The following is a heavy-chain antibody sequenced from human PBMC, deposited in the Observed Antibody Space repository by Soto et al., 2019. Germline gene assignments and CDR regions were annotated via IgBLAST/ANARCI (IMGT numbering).Heavy chain of an antibody. CDR3: ARDRDIVLVPAAPRYYYYSGMDV. CDR2: IWYDGSNK. CDR1: GFTFSSYG. Sequence: QVQLVESGGGVVQPGRSLRLSCAASGFTFSSYGMHWVRQAPGKGLEWVAVIWYDGSNKYYADSVKGRFTISRDNSKNTLYLQGKSLRAEDTAVYYCARDRDIVLVPAAPRYYYYSGMDVWGQGTTVTVSS. J-gene: IGHJ6*02. D-gene: IGHD2-2*01. V-gene: IGHV3-33*01.